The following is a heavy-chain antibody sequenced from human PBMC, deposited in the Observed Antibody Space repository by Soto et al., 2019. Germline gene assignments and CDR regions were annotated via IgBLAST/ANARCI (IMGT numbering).Heavy chain of an antibody. J-gene: IGHJ6*03. CDR2: ISGSGGST. CDR1: GFTFSSYA. CDR3: AKDSSSSSETYYYYYYMDV. Sequence: GGSLRLSCAASGFTFSSYAMSWVRQAPGKGLEWVSAISGSGGSTYYADSVKGRFTISRDNSKNTLYLQMNSLRAEDTAVYYCAKDSSSSSETYYYYYYMDVWGKGTTVTVSS. D-gene: IGHD6-6*01. V-gene: IGHV3-23*01.